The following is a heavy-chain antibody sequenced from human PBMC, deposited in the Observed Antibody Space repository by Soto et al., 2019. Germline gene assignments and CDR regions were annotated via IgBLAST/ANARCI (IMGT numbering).Heavy chain of an antibody. CDR1: GFTVSSYR. CDR3: ARARWLQGWFDP. Sequence: GGSLRLSCAASGFTVSSYRMSWVRQAPGKGLEWVSVIYSAGSADFADSVKGRFTISRDNSKNTLYLQMSSLRAEDTAVYYCARARWLQGWFDPWGQGTLVTVSS. D-gene: IGHD5-12*01. J-gene: IGHJ5*02. CDR2: IYSAGSA. V-gene: IGHV3-66*01.